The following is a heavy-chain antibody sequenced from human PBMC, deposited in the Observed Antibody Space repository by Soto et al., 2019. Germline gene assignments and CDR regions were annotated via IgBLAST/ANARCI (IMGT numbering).Heavy chain of an antibody. V-gene: IGHV4-4*07. J-gene: IGHJ4*02. CDR2: IYTVGST. D-gene: IGHD3-16*01. Sequence: SETLSLTCTVSGGSLNNYYWSWIRQPAGKGLEWIGRIYTVGSTNYNPSLKSRVTMSIDTPKNQFSLRLTYVTAADTAVYYCARSPLTHSYAQFDSWGQGSLVTVSS. CDR1: GGSLNNYY. CDR3: ARSPLTHSYAQFDS.